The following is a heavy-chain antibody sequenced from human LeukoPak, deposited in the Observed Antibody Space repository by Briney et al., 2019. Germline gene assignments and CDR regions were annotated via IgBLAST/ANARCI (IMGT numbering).Heavy chain of an antibody. D-gene: IGHD3-10*01. CDR1: GFTFDDYA. Sequence: PGRSLRLSCAASGFTFDDYAMHWVRQAPGKGLEWVSGISWNSGSIGYADSVKGRFTISRGNAKNSLYLQMNSLRAEDTALYYCAKDNGLLWFGELFVWGQGTLVTVSS. J-gene: IGHJ4*02. V-gene: IGHV3-9*01. CDR3: AKDNGLLWFGELFV. CDR2: ISWNSGSI.